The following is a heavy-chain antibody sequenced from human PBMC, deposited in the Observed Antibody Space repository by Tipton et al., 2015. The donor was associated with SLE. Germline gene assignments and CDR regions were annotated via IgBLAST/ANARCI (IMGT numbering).Heavy chain of an antibody. J-gene: IGHJ3*02. CDR2: VYTGDSAT. Sequence: QLVQSGAEVKKPGESLKISCKGSGYTFTSYWIGWVGQMPGKGLEWMGVVYTGDSATRYSPSFQGQVTISADKSISTAYLQWSSLKASDTAMYYCARQPGDYVNSGAFDIWGRGTMVTVSS. CDR3: ARQPGDYVNSGAFDI. D-gene: IGHD4-17*01. CDR1: GYTFTSYW. V-gene: IGHV5-51*01.